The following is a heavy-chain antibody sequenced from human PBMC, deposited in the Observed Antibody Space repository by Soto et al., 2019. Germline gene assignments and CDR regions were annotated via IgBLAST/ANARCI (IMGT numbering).Heavy chain of an antibody. CDR3: ARSYVQSRPIDY. CDR1: GYSLTAYY. V-gene: IGHV1-46*01. CDR2: MNPGDGST. D-gene: IGHD3-10*02. J-gene: IGHJ4*02. Sequence: ASVKVSCKASGYSLTAYYINWVRQVPGQGFEWMGIMNPGDGSTRSSQNFQGRVTMTGDTSTSTVYMELSSLRSEDSAVYYCARSYVQSRPIDYWGQGTLVTVSS.